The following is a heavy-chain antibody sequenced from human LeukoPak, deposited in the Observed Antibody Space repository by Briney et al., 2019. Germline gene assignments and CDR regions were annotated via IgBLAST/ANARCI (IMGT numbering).Heavy chain of an antibody. J-gene: IGHJ4*02. Sequence: PSETLSLTCAVYGGSFSGYYWSWIRQPPGKGLEWIGEINHSGSTNYNPTLKSRVTISVDTSKNQFSLQLNSVTPEDTAVYYCARDGPHYYDSSGYLDYWGQGTLVTVSS. CDR2: INHSGST. CDR3: ARDGPHYYDSSGYLDY. D-gene: IGHD3-22*01. CDR1: GGSFSGYY. V-gene: IGHV4-34*01.